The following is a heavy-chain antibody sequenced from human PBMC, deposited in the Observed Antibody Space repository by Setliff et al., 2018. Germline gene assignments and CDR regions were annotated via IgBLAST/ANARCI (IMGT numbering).Heavy chain of an antibody. J-gene: IGHJ6*02. Sequence: GGSLRLSCAASGFRFNGHGMNWVRQAPGRGLEWVSTINWDGRTTGYRDSVKGRFTISRDNAKNSLYLQMNGLRAEDTALYHCAKGGPVPYYYGMDVWGQGTTVTVSS. CDR2: INWDGRTT. D-gene: IGHD2-2*01. CDR3: AKGGPVPYYYGMDV. V-gene: IGHV3-20*01. CDR1: GFRFNGHG.